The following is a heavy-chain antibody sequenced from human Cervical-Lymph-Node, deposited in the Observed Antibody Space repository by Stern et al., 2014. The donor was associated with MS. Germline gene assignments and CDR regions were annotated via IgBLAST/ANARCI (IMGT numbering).Heavy chain of an antibody. D-gene: IGHD2-2*01. V-gene: IGHV4-39*01. CDR1: GGSMKSRSYY. CDR3: ARSQDIVVVSAATVEGYYYFGMDV. CDR2: VYYDGST. Sequence: QVQLQESGPGLVKPSGTLSLTCTISGGSMKSRSYYWVWIRQPPGKGLEWIGSVYYDGSTYYNPSLTSRVTISEDTVKNQFSLQLSSATAADTAVYYCARSQDIVVVSAATVEGYYYFGMDVWGQGTTVTVSS. J-gene: IGHJ6*02.